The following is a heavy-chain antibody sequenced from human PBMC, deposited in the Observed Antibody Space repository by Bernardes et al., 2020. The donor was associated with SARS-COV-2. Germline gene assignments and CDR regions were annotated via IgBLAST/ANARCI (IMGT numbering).Heavy chain of an antibody. Sequence: SETLSLTCTVSGGSISSYYWSWIRQPAGKGLEWIGRIYTSGSTNYNPSLKSRVTMSVDTSKNQFSLKLSSVTAADTAVYYCARDSQYDFWSGYYTYMDWFDPWGQGTLVTVSS. CDR1: GGSISSYY. J-gene: IGHJ5*02. CDR2: IYTSGST. CDR3: ARDSQYDFWSGYYTYMDWFDP. D-gene: IGHD3-3*01. V-gene: IGHV4-4*07.